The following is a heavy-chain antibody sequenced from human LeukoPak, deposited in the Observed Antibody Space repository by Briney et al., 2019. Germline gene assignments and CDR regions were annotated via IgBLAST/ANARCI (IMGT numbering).Heavy chain of an antibody. V-gene: IGHV4-34*01. CDR2: INHSGST. D-gene: IGHD3-22*01. CDR3: ARSHRTDSSGYYNDAFDI. Sequence: SETLSLTCAVYGGSFSGYYWSWIRQPPGKGLEWIGEINHSGSTNYKPSLKSRVTISVDTSKNQFSLKLSSVTAADTAVYYCARSHRTDSSGYYNDAFDIWGQGTMVTVSS. J-gene: IGHJ3*02. CDR1: GGSFSGYY.